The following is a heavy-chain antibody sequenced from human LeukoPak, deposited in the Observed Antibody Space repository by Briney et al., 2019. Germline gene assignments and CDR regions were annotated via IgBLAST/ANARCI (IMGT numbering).Heavy chain of an antibody. J-gene: IGHJ4*02. CDR2: FAPGDGET. D-gene: IGHD4-17*01. CDR3: ATEIVGYGDVNYFDY. Sequence: GASVKVSCKVSGYTLTEVSMHWVRQAPGKGLEWMGGFAPGDGETIYAQNFQGRLIVTEDTSTDTAYIELSSLRSEDTAVYYCATEIVGYGDVNYFDYWGQGTLVTVSS. V-gene: IGHV1-24*01. CDR1: GYTLTEVS.